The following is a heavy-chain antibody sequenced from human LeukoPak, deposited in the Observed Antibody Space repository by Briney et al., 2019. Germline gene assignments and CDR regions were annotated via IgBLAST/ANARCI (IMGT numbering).Heavy chain of an antibody. CDR3: ASYGSGSYRGEVDY. CDR2: IYYSGST. V-gene: IGHV4-39*01. J-gene: IGHJ4*02. CDR1: GGSFSGYY. D-gene: IGHD3-10*01. Sequence: PSETLSLTCAVYGGSFSGYYWGWIRQPPGKGLEWIGSIYYSGSTYYNPSLKSRVTISVDTSKNQFSLKLSSVTAADTAVYYCASYGSGSYRGEVDYWGQGTLVTVSS.